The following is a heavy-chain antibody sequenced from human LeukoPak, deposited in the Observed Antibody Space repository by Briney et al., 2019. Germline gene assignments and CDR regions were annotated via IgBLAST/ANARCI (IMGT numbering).Heavy chain of an antibody. V-gene: IGHV3-20*04. CDR1: GFTFDDYG. J-gene: IGHJ4*02. CDR2: INWNGGST. CDR3: TRYSPNFDY. D-gene: IGHD2-15*01. Sequence: GGSLRLSCAASGFTFDDYGMSWVRQAPGKGLEWVSGINWNGGSTTYADSVKGRFTISRDNGKNSLYLQMNSLRAEDTAVYYCTRYSPNFDYWGQGTLVTVSS.